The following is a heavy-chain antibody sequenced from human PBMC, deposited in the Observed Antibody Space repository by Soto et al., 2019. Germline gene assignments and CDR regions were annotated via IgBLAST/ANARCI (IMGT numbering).Heavy chain of an antibody. CDR2: INWNSGNI. CDR3: SKDVRSTTLYYFDS. D-gene: IGHD1-1*01. J-gene: IGHJ4*02. V-gene: IGHV3-9*01. Sequence: EVQLVESGGHFVQPGRSLRLSCAASGFTFDDYAMHWVRQAPRKGLEWVSAINWNSGNITYADSVRGRFTISRDNAKNSLYLQMNILRAEDTASYYCSKDVRSTTLYYFDSWGPGTLVTGSS. CDR1: GFTFDDYA.